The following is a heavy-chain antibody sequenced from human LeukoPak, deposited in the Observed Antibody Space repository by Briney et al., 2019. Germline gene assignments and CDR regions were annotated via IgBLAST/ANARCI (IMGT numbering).Heavy chain of an antibody. D-gene: IGHD6-13*01. CDR1: GGSFSGYY. Sequence: SETLSLTCAVYGGSFSGYYWSWIRQPPGKGLEWIGEINHSGSTNYNPSLKSRVTISIDTSKNQFSLKLSSVTAADTAVYYCARVYYSSSYDYWYFNLWGRGTLVTVSS. CDR3: ARVYYSSSYDYWYFNL. J-gene: IGHJ2*01. CDR2: INHSGST. V-gene: IGHV4-34*01.